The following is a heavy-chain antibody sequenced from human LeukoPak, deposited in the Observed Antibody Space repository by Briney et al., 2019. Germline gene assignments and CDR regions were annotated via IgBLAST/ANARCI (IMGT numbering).Heavy chain of an antibody. D-gene: IGHD3-10*01. V-gene: IGHV4-59*08. J-gene: IGHJ4*02. CDR3: ARRGSGSPFDY. CDR2: IHYSGST. CDR1: GGSISSYY. Sequence: PSETLSLTCTVSGGSISSYYWSWIRQPPGKGLEWIGYIHYSGSTNYNPSLKSRVTISVDTSKNQFSLKLSSVTAADTAVYYCARRGSGSPFDYWGQGTLVTVSS.